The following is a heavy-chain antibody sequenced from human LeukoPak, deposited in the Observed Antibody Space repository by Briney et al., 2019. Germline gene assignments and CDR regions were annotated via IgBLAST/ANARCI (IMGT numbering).Heavy chain of an antibody. D-gene: IGHD2-8*01. V-gene: IGHV3-7*01. CDR2: IGQDGILK. J-gene: IGHJ4*02. Sequence: PGGSLRLSCAASGFTFSDYWMSWVRQAPGKGLEWVANIGQDGILKFFVDSVEGRFTISRDNAKNSLYLQMDSLRAEDTAVYYCARIPGYFMLSCFDYWGQGTLVSVSS. CDR1: GFTFSDYW. CDR3: ARIPGYFMLSCFDY.